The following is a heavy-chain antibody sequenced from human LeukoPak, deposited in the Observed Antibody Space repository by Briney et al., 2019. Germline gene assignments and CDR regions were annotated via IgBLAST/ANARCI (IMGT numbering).Heavy chain of an antibody. CDR1: GGSISTYY. D-gene: IGHD6-13*01. J-gene: IGHJ6*04. Sequence: SETLSLTCTVSGGSISTYYWSWIRQPPGKGLEWIGYIYYSGSINYNPSLKSRVTISVDASKNQFSLKLSSVTAADTAVYYCARDVGSSWPSVVRRMDVWGKGTTVTVSS. V-gene: IGHV4-59*01. CDR2: IYYSGSI. CDR3: ARDVGSSWPSVVRRMDV.